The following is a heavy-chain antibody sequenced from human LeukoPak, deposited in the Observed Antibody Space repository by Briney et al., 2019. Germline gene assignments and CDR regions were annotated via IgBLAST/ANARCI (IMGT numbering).Heavy chain of an antibody. CDR1: GFTFDDYA. CDR2: ISWNSGSI. CDR3: AKDRHGSYYHGTFDY. D-gene: IGHD1-26*01. J-gene: IGHJ4*02. Sequence: GGSLRLSCAASGFTFDDYAMHWVRQAPGKGLEWVSGISWNSGSIGYADSVKGRFTISRDNAKHSLYLQMNSLRAEDTALYYCAKDRHGSYYHGTFDYWGQGTLVTVSS. V-gene: IGHV3-9*01.